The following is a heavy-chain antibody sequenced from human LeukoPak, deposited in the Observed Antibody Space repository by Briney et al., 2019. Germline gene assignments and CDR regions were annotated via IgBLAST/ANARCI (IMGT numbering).Heavy chain of an antibody. D-gene: IGHD3-3*01. V-gene: IGHV4-39*01. J-gene: IGHJ4*02. CDR1: GGSISSSSYY. CDR2: IYYSGST. Sequence: PSETLSLTCTVSGGSISSSSYYWGWIRQPPGKGLEWIGSIYYSGSTYYNPSLKSRVTISVDTSKNQFSLKLSSVTAADTAVYYCARHVLHLRFLEWLAISYFDYWGQGTLVTVSS. CDR3: ARHVLHLRFLEWLAISYFDY.